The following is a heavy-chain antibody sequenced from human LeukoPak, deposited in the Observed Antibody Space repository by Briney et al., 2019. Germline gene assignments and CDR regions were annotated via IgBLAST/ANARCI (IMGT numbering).Heavy chain of an antibody. J-gene: IGHJ4*02. V-gene: IGHV3-9*01. CDR3: AKVRGTYSSGYFFDY. CDR2: ISWNSGYI. CDR1: GFTFDNYA. D-gene: IGHD6-19*01. Sequence: GRSLRLSCAASGFTFDNYAMHWVRQAPGKGLEWLSIISWNSGYIGYADSVKGRFTISRDNAKKSLDLQMNSLRAEDTAFYYCAKVRGTYSSGYFFDYWGQGTLVTISS.